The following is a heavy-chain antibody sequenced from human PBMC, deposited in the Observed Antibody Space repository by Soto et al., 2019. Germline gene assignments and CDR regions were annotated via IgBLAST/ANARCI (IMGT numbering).Heavy chain of an antibody. J-gene: IGHJ4*02. Sequence: SSETLSLTCTVSGGSISSYYWSSIRHPPGKGLEWIGYIYYSGSTNYNPSLKSRVTISVDMSKNQFSLKLSSVTAADTAVYYCARRYGPGFDYWGQGTLVTVSS. CDR2: IYYSGST. CDR1: GGSISSYY. CDR3: ARRYGPGFDY. D-gene: IGHD4-17*01. V-gene: IGHV4-59*08.